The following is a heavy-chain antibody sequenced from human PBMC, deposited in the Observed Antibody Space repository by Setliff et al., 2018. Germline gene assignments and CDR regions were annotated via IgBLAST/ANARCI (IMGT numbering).Heavy chain of an antibody. CDR1: GGSVNSGYDN. CDR3: AKGGGRYHTDS. CDR2: IFYSGDT. J-gene: IGHJ4*02. Sequence: PSETLSLTCTVSGGSVNSGYDNWSWIRHSPGKGLEWIGFIFYSGDTKSNPSLKSRVTISVDKSKNHFSLKLTSVTAADTAVYYCAKGGGRYHTDSWGLGTLVTVSS. D-gene: IGHD1-26*01. V-gene: IGHV4-61*03.